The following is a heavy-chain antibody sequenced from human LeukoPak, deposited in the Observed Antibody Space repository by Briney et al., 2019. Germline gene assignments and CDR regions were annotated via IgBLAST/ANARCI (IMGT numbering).Heavy chain of an antibody. V-gene: IGHV4-34*01. Sequence: SETLSLTCAVYGGSFSGYYWSWIRQPPGKGLEWIGEINHSGSTNYNPSLKSRVTISVDTSKNQFSLKLSSVIAADTAVYYCGRFTKVVGFDYWGQGTLVTVSS. D-gene: IGHD4-23*01. CDR3: GRFTKVVGFDY. J-gene: IGHJ4*02. CDR2: INHSGST. CDR1: GGSFSGYY.